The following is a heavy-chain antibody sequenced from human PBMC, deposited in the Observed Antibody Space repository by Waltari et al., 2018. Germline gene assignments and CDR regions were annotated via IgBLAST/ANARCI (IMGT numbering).Heavy chain of an antibody. CDR2: MNPNSGNT. J-gene: IGHJ5*02. CDR1: GYTFTSSD. Sequence: QVQLVQSGAEVKKPGASVKVSCKASGYTFTSSDINWVRQATGQGLEWMGWMNPNSGNTGYAQKFQGRVTITRNTSISTAYMELSSLRSEDTAVYYCARGAPPLYDYIWGSYRGNWFDPWGQGTLVTVSS. D-gene: IGHD3-16*02. CDR3: ARGAPPLYDYIWGSYRGNWFDP. V-gene: IGHV1-8*03.